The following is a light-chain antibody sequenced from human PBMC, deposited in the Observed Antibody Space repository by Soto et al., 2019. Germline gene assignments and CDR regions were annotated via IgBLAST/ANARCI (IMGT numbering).Light chain of an antibody. V-gene: IGLV6-57*04. CDR3: QTYDSSNQV. J-gene: IGLJ2*01. CDR1: SGSIASNY. Sequence: NFMLTQPHSVSESPEKTVTISCTRSSGSIASNYVQWYQQRPGSAPTIVIYEDNQRPSGVPDRFSGSIDSSSNSASLTISGLKTEDEADYYCQTYDSSNQVFGGGTKVTVL. CDR2: EDN.